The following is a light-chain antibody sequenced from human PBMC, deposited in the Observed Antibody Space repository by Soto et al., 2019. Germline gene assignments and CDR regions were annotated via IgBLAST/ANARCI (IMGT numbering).Light chain of an antibody. CDR3: AAWDDSLTGV. Sequence: QSVLTQPPSVSGTPGQRVTISCSGSSSNIGANYVFWYQHLPGTAPKLLINRNNQRPSGVPDGFSGSKSGNSASLAISGLRSEDEADYYCAAWDDSLTGVFGGGTKLTVL. J-gene: IGLJ2*01. V-gene: IGLV1-47*01. CDR2: RNN. CDR1: SSNIGANY.